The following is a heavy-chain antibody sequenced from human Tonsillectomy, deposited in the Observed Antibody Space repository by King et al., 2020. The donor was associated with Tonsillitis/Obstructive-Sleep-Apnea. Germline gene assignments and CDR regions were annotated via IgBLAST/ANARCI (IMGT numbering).Heavy chain of an antibody. Sequence: QLVQSGAEVKKPGASVKVSCKASGYTFTSYYMHWVRQAPGQGLEWMGIINPSGGSTSYAQKFQGRVTMTRDTSTSTVYMELSSLRSEDTAVYYCARVLVVGIAARKSQSYYGMDVWGQGTTVTVSS. J-gene: IGHJ6*02. CDR2: INPSGGST. CDR1: GYTFTSYY. CDR3: ARVLVVGIAARKSQSYYGMDV. V-gene: IGHV1-46*01. D-gene: IGHD6-6*01.